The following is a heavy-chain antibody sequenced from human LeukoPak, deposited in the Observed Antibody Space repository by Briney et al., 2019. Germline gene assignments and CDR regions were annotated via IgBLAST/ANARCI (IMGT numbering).Heavy chain of an antibody. CDR3: AKDREEMSTIGYYFDY. V-gene: IGHV3-23*01. CDR2: ISGSGGST. D-gene: IGHD5-24*01. Sequence: GGSLRLSYAASGFTFSSYAMSWVRQAPGKGLEWVSAISGSGGSTYYADSVKGRFTISRDNSKNTLYLQMNSLRAEDTAVYYCAKDREEMSTIGYYFDYWRQGTLVTVSS. CDR1: GFTFSSYA. J-gene: IGHJ4*02.